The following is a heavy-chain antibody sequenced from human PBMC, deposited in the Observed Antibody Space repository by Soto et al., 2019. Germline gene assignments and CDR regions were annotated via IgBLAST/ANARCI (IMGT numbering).Heavy chain of an antibody. D-gene: IGHD3-3*01. V-gene: IGHV1-2*04. CDR2: INPNSGGT. CDR1: GYTFTGYY. J-gene: IGHJ6*03. Sequence: ASVKVSCKASGYTFTGYYMHWVRQAPGQGLEWMGWINPNSGGTNYAQKFQGWVTMTRDTSISTAYMELSRLRSDDTAVYYCARGAAWSGYYSLTGGYYYMDVWGKGTTVTVSS. CDR3: ARGAAWSGYYSLTGGYYYMDV.